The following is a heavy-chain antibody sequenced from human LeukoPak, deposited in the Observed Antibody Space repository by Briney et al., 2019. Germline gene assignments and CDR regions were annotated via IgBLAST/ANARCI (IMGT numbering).Heavy chain of an antibody. CDR1: GFTFSSYG. Sequence: PGGSLRLSCAASGFTFSSYGMHWVRQAPGKGLEWVAVISYDGSNKYYADSVKGRFTISRDNSKNTLYLQMNSLRAEDTAVYYCAKDSKRGGDYYYYGMDVWGQGTTVTVSS. CDR2: ISYDGSNK. CDR3: AKDSKRGGDYYYYGMDV. D-gene: IGHD2/OR15-2a*01. V-gene: IGHV3-30*18. J-gene: IGHJ6*02.